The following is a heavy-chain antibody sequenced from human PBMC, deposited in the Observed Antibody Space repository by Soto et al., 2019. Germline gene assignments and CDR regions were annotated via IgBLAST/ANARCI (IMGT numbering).Heavy chain of an antibody. CDR2: ISSSGSTI. Sequence: GGSLRLSCAASGFTFSSYDMNWVRQAPGKGLEWVSYISSSGSTIYYADSVKGRFTISRDNAKNSLYLQMNSLRAEDTDVYYGARDGIAAAADFWGQGTLVTVSS. V-gene: IGHV3-48*03. J-gene: IGHJ4*02. D-gene: IGHD6-13*01. CDR1: GFTFSSYD. CDR3: ARDGIAAAADF.